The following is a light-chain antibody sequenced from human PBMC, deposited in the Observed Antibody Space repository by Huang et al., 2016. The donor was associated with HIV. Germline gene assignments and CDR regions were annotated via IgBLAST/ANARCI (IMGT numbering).Light chain of an antibody. CDR1: QSIGTY. V-gene: IGKV3-11*01. Sequence: EIVLTQSPVTLSLSPGDRATLSCRASQSIGTYLAWYQQKAGQAPRLLISEVSNRAAGVPARFSASGSETDFTLTIASLDPDDFAIYHCQQRSKWPLTFGGGTKVEMK. J-gene: IGKJ4*01. CDR2: EVS. CDR3: QQRSKWPLT.